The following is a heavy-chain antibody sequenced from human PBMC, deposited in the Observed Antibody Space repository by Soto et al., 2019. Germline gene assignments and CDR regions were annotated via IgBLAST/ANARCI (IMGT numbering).Heavy chain of an antibody. CDR2: IWYDGSNK. CDR1: GFTFSSYG. J-gene: IGHJ1*01. CDR3: AREEYYYDSSGYSYFQH. Sequence: GGSLRLSCAASGFTFSSYGMHWVRQAPGKGLEWVAVIWYDGSNKYYADSVKGRFTISRDNSKNTLYLQMNSLRAEDTAVYYCAREEYYYDSSGYSYFQHWGQGTLVTVSS. D-gene: IGHD3-22*01. V-gene: IGHV3-33*01.